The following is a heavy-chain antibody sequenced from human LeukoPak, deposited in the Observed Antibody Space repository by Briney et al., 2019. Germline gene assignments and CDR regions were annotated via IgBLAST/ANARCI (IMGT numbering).Heavy chain of an antibody. CDR3: ARDSNPGGVFYGDYLGTPADNDAFDI. D-gene: IGHD4-17*01. CDR1: GYTFTGYY. Sequence: ASVKVSCKASGYTFTGYYMHWVRQAPGQGLEWMGRINPNSGGTNYAQKFQGRVTMTRDTSISTAYMELSRLRSDDTAVYYCARDSNPGGVFYGDYLGTPADNDAFDIWGQGTTVTVSS. J-gene: IGHJ3*02. CDR2: INPNSGGT. V-gene: IGHV1-2*06.